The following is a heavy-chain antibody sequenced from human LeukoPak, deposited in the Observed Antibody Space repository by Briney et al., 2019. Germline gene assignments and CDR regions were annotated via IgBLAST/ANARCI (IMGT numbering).Heavy chain of an antibody. CDR1: GYTFTSYA. V-gene: IGHV7-4-1*02. Sequence: ASVKVSCKASGYTFTSYAMNWVRQAPGQGLEWMGWINTNTGNPTYAQGFTGRFVFPLDTSVSTAYLQISSLKAEDTAVYYCAREMGSYDILTGYYKGEFDYWGQGTLVTVSS. D-gene: IGHD3-9*01. CDR2: INTNTGNP. CDR3: AREMGSYDILTGYYKGEFDY. J-gene: IGHJ4*02.